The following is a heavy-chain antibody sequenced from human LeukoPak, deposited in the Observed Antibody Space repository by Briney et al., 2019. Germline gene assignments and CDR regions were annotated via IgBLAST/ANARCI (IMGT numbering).Heavy chain of an antibody. CDR2: INGSGGST. D-gene: IGHD6-19*01. Sequence: PGGSLRLSCAASGFTFSSYAMSWVRQAPGKGLEWVSAINGSGGSTYYADSVKGRFTISIDNSKNTLYLQMNSLRAEDTAVYYCAKDTYISGWPGFDYWGQGTLVTVSS. V-gene: IGHV3-23*01. CDR1: GFTFSSYA. J-gene: IGHJ4*02. CDR3: AKDTYISGWPGFDY.